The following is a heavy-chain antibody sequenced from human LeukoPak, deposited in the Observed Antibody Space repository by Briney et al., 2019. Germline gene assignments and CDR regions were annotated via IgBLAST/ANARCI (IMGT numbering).Heavy chain of an antibody. D-gene: IGHD1-26*01. CDR2: INPNSGGT. Sequence: GASVKVSCKASGYTFTGYYMHWVRQAPGQGLEWMGWINPNSGGTNYAQKFQGRVTMTRDTSISTAYMELSRLRSDDTAVYYCARDIGSFSLGNFDYWGQGTLVTVSS. CDR3: ARDIGSFSLGNFDY. J-gene: IGHJ4*02. CDR1: GYTFTGYY. V-gene: IGHV1-2*02.